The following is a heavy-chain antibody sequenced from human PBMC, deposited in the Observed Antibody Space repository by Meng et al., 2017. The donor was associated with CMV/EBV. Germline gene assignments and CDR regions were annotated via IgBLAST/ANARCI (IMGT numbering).Heavy chain of an antibody. J-gene: IGHJ4*02. CDR2: IYTSGST. CDR3: ARHGDTAMVVGIDY. Sequence: VQLQESGPGLLKPSETLSLTCTGSGGSISSYYWSWIRQPAGKGLEWIGRIYTSGSTNYNPSLKSRVTMSVDTSKNQFSLKLSSVTAADTAVYYCARHGDTAMVVGIDYWGQGTLVTVSS. CDR1: GGSISSYY. V-gene: IGHV4-4*07. D-gene: IGHD5-18*01.